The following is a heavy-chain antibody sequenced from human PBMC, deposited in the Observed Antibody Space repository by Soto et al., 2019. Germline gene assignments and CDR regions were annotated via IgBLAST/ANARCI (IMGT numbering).Heavy chain of an antibody. CDR2: ISSSSSTI. V-gene: IGHV3-48*01. D-gene: IGHD3-22*01. Sequence: GGSLRLSCAASGFTFSSYSMNWVRQAPGKGLEWVSYISSSSSTIYYADSVKGRFTISRDNAKNSLYLQMNSLRAEDTAVYYCARDYYDSSGYYALFDYWGQGTLDTVSS. J-gene: IGHJ4*02. CDR3: ARDYYDSSGYYALFDY. CDR1: GFTFSSYS.